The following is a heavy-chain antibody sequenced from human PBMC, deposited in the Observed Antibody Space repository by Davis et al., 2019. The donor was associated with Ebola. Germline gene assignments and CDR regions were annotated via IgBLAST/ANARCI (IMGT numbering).Heavy chain of an antibody. J-gene: IGHJ6*04. CDR2: ISSRGSTI. V-gene: IGHV3-48*03. Sequence: GESLKISCAASGFTFSSYEMNWVRQAPGKGLEWVSYISSRGSTIYYADSVKGRFTVSRDNARNSLYLQMSSLRVEDTAVYYCAREGYYGSGNYYPVWGKGTTVTVSS. CDR3: AREGYYGSGNYYPV. D-gene: IGHD3-10*01. CDR1: GFTFSSYE.